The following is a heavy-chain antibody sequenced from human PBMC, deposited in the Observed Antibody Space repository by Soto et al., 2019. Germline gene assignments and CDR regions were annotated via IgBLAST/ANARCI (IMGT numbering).Heavy chain of an antibody. Sequence: EVQLVESGGGFIYPGGSLRLSCAASGLTISNAWMNWVRQAPGKGLEWFGRIKTNTEGGTTHYAAAVKGRFTVSRDDSKNTLYLQMNSLKTEDTAVYYCTTGSVEGVWGQGTTVTVSS. CDR2: IKTNTEGGTT. CDR1: GLTISNAW. D-gene: IGHD2-15*01. J-gene: IGHJ6*02. CDR3: TTGSVEGV. V-gene: IGHV3-15*07.